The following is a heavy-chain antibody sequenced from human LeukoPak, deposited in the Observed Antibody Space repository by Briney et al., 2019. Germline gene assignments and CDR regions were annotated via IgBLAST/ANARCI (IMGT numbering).Heavy chain of an antibody. CDR3: ARGNEPYYYDSRYAFDI. D-gene: IGHD3-22*01. J-gene: IGHJ3*02. CDR1: GGSISNYY. CDR2: IYYSGTT. V-gene: IGHV4-59*12. Sequence: MPSETLSLTCTVSGGSISNYYWNWIRQPPGKGLEWIGYIYYSGTTNYNPSLKSRVSMSVDTSKNQFSLKLSSVTAADTAVYYCARGNEPYYYDSRYAFDIWGQGTMVTVSS.